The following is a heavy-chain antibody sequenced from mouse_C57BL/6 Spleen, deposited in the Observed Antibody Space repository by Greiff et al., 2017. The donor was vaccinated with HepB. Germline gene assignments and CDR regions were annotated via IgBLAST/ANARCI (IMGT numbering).Heavy chain of an antibody. Sequence: EVMLVESGPELVKPGASVKISCKASGYSFTGYYMNWVKQSPEKSLEWIGEINPSTGGTTYNQKFKAKATLTVDKSSSTAYMQLKSLTSEDSAVYYCALYDYEGGWFAYWGQGTLVTVSA. J-gene: IGHJ3*01. CDR2: INPSTGGT. V-gene: IGHV1-42*01. D-gene: IGHD2-4*01. CDR1: GYSFTGYY. CDR3: ALYDYEGGWFAY.